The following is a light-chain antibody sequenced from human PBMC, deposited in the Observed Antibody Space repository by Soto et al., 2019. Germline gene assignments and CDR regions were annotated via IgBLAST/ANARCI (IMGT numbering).Light chain of an antibody. Sequence: EIVLTQSPGTLSLSPGERATLSCRASQSVSSSYLAWYQQKPGQPPRLLIYGASSRSTGIPYRFSGSGSGTDFTLTISRLEPEDFAVFYCQDYDSLPINLGQGTRLESK. CDR3: QDYDSLPIN. CDR1: QSVSSSY. J-gene: IGKJ5*01. V-gene: IGKV3-20*01. CDR2: GAS.